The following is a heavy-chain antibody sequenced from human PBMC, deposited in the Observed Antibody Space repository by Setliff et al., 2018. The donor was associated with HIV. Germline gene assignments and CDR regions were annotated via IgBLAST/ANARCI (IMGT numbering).Heavy chain of an antibody. CDR2: ISTTGSDR. Sequence: GGSLRLSCAASGFTVSSNYMNWVRQAPGQGLEWVSSISTTGSDRFYTDSVKGRFTISRDNAKKSLYLQMNSLRVEDTAVYYCAKERYIYGALNYFDYWGQGTMVTVSS. J-gene: IGHJ4*02. V-gene: IGHV3-21*01. CDR3: AKERYIYGALNYFDY. CDR1: GFTVSSNY. D-gene: IGHD5-18*01.